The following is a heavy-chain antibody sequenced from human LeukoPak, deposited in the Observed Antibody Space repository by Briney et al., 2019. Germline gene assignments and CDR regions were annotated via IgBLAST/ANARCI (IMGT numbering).Heavy chain of an antibody. Sequence: GESLKISCKGSGSRFTSYWIGWVRQMPGKGLEWMGIIYPGDSDNRYSPSFKGQVTISADKSISTAYLQWSSLKASDTAMYYCARDRGYDSSGYYYVYDAFDIWGQGTMVTVSS. CDR1: GSRFTSYW. J-gene: IGHJ3*02. V-gene: IGHV5-51*01. D-gene: IGHD3-22*01. CDR3: ARDRGYDSSGYYYVYDAFDI. CDR2: IYPGDSDN.